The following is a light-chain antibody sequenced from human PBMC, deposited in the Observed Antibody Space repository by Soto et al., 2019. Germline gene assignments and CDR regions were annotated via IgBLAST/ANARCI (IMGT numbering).Light chain of an antibody. Sequence: QSVLTQPPSVSGAPGQRVTISCTGSSSNIGAGYDVHWYQQLPGTAPKLLIYGNSNRPSGVPDRFSGSKSGTSASLAITGLQAEDEADYYYQSYDSSLSGYAVFGGGTQLTVL. CDR3: QSYDSSLSGYAV. J-gene: IGLJ7*01. CDR2: GNS. V-gene: IGLV1-40*01. CDR1: SSNIGAGYD.